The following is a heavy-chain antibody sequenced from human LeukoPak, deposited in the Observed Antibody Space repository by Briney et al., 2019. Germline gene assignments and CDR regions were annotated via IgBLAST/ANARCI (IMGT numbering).Heavy chain of an antibody. Sequence: PSETLSLTCSVSGGSISPYYWSWIRQPPGKGLEWIGYIYSSGSANYNPSPKSRVTISVDTSKNHFSLKLSSVTAADTAVYYCARTGGYSGYATHWGQGTLVTVSS. J-gene: IGHJ4*02. CDR3: ARTGGYSGYATH. CDR2: IYSSGSA. D-gene: IGHD5-12*01. CDR1: GGSISPYY. V-gene: IGHV4-59*08.